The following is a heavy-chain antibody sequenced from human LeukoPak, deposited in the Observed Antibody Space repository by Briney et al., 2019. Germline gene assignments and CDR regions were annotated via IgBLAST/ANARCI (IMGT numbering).Heavy chain of an antibody. D-gene: IGHD1-26*01. CDR2: IYYSGST. J-gene: IGHJ5*02. V-gene: IGHV4-59*01. CDR3: ARAVGPRGGNWFDP. Sequence: SETLSLTCTVSGGSISGYYYNWIRQPPGKGLEWIGYIYYSGSTNYNPSLKSRVTISLDTSKNQFSLKLSSVTTADTAVYYCARAVGPRGGNWFDPWGQGTLVTVSS. CDR1: GGSISGYY.